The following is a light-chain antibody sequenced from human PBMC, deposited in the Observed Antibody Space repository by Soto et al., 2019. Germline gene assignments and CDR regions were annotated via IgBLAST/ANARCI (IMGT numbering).Light chain of an antibody. CDR3: SSYTSSSTLDWV. V-gene: IGLV2-14*01. Sequence: QSVLTQPASVSGSPGQSITISCTGTSSDVGGYNYVSWYQQHPGKAPKLMIYEVSNRPSGVSNRFSGSKSGNTASLTISGLQAEDEADYYCSSYTSSSTLDWVFGGGTKVTGL. CDR1: SSDVGGYNY. CDR2: EVS. J-gene: IGLJ3*02.